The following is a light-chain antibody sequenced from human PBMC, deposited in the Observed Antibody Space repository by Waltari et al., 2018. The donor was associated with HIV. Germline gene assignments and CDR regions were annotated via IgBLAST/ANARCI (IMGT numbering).Light chain of an antibody. CDR3: QHSYSSPT. CDR2: TAT. CDR1: QHIKNY. Sequence: DIQMTQSHSSLSASIGDRVTITCRTSQHIKNYLNWYQQKPGKAPKMLIYTATTLQSGVSSRFNGSGSGTDFTLTITGLDPEDFALYFCQHSYSSPTFGPGTTVDVK. J-gene: IGKJ3*01. V-gene: IGKV1-39*01.